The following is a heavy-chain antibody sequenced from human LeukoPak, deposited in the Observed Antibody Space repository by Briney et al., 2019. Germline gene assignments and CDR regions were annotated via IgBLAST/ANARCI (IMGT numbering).Heavy chain of an antibody. Sequence: SETLSLTCAVYGGSFSGYYWSWIRQPPGKGLEWIGEINHSGSTNYNPSLKSRVTISVDTSKNQFPLKLSSVTAADTAVYYCARRTGWFDPWGQGTLVTVSS. V-gene: IGHV4-34*01. CDR1: GGSFSGYY. D-gene: IGHD1-1*01. CDR3: ARRTGWFDP. CDR2: INHSGST. J-gene: IGHJ5*02.